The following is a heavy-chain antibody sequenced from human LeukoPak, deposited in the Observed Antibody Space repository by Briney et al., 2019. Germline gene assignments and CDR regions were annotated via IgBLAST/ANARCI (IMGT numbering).Heavy chain of an antibody. CDR1: GFTFSSYA. J-gene: IGHJ2*01. CDR2: ISGSGGST. D-gene: IGHD6-13*01. Sequence: PGGSLRLSCAASGFTFSSYAMSWVRQAPGKGLEWVSAISGSGGSTYYADSVKGRFTISRDNSKDSLYLRMSSLRAGDTATYYYAKGIAADADWYFDLWGRGTLVIVSS. CDR3: AKGIAADADWYFDL. V-gene: IGHV3-23*01.